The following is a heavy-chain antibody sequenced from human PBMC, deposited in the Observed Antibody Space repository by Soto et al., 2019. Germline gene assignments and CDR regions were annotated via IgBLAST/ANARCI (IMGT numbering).Heavy chain of an antibody. J-gene: IGHJ6*02. CDR1: GYTFTSYA. D-gene: IGHD5-12*01. CDR2: INAGNGNT. CDR3: ARVGDGYKFYGMDV. Sequence: ASVKVSCKASGYTFTSYAMHWVRQAPGQRLEWMGWINAGNGNTKYSQKFQGRVTITRDTSASTAYMELSSLRSEDTAVYYCARVGDGYKFYGMDVWGQGTTVTVSS. V-gene: IGHV1-3*01.